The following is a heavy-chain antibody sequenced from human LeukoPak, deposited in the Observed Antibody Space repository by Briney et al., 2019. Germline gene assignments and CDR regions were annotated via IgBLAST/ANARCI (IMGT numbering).Heavy chain of an antibody. J-gene: IGHJ5*02. CDR1: GYTFTSYY. CDR2: INPSGGST. V-gene: IGHV1-46*01. D-gene: IGHD2-15*01. CDR3: ARETSVVVAPECNWFDP. Sequence: ASVKVSCKASGYTFTSYYMHWVRQAPGQGLEWMGIINPSGGSTSYAQKFQGRVTMTRDTSTSTVYMELSSLRSEDTAVYYCARETSVVVAPECNWFDPWGQGTLVTVSS.